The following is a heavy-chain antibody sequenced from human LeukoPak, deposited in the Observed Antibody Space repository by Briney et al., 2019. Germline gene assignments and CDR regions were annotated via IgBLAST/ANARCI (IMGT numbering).Heavy chain of an antibody. CDR1: GGSFSGCY. Sequence: PSETLSLTCAVYGGSFSGCYWSWIRQPPGKGLEWIGEINHSGSTNYNPSLKSRVTMSVDTSKNQFSLKLSSVTAADTAVYYCARAIEGYYFDYWGQGTLVTVSS. CDR3: ARAIEGYYFDY. CDR2: INHSGST. J-gene: IGHJ4*02. V-gene: IGHV4-34*01.